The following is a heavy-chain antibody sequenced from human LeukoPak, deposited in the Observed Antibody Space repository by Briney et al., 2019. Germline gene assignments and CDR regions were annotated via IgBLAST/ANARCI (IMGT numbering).Heavy chain of an antibody. CDR2: TYYSGST. D-gene: IGHD3-10*01. CDR3: ARVVYSGSWGYFDY. Sequence: SETLSLTCTVSGGSMSTYYWSWIRQSPGKGLEWIGYTYYSGSTSYNPSLKSRLTISIDTSKTQFYLKLSSVTAADTAVYYCARVVYSGSWGYFDYWGQGILVTVSS. CDR1: GGSMSTYY. J-gene: IGHJ4*02. V-gene: IGHV4-59*01.